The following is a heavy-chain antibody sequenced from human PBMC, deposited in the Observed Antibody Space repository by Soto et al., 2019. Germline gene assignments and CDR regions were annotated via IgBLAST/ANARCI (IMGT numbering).Heavy chain of an antibody. CDR3: ARWWFGEFFDY. CDR1: GGSISSDGYS. Sequence: PSETLSLTCAVSGGSISSDGYSWSWIRQPPGKGLEWIGYIYHSGSTYYNPSLKSRVTISVDTSKNQFSLKLSSVTAADTAVYYCARWWFGEFFDYWGQGTLVTVSS. CDR2: IYHSGST. J-gene: IGHJ4*02. D-gene: IGHD3-10*01. V-gene: IGHV4-30-2*05.